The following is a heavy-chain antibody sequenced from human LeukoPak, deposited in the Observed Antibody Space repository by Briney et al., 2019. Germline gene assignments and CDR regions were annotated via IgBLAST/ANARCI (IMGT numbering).Heavy chain of an antibody. Sequence: SETLSLTCSVSGGSLSSYYWSWIRQPPGKGLEWIGYIYYSGSTNYNPSLKSRVTISVDTSKNQFSLRLSSVTAADTAMYYCARGQYYYDSSVGYWGQGTLVTVSS. V-gene: IGHV4-59*01. D-gene: IGHD3-22*01. CDR1: GGSLSSYY. CDR2: IYYSGST. J-gene: IGHJ4*02. CDR3: ARGQYYYDSSVGY.